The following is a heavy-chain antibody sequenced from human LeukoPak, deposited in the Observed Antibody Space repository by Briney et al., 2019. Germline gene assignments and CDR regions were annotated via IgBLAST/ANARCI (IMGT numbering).Heavy chain of an antibody. J-gene: IGHJ4*02. V-gene: IGHV1-2*02. D-gene: IGHD3-22*01. Sequence: ASVKVSCKASGYTVTGYYMHWVRQAPGQGLEWMGWINPNSGGTNYAQKFQGRVTMTRDTSISTAYMELSRLRSDDTAVYYCAGQLHYDRSGYYYGAAGFDYWGQGTLVTVSS. CDR3: AGQLHYDRSGYYYGAAGFDY. CDR1: GYTVTGYY. CDR2: INPNSGGT.